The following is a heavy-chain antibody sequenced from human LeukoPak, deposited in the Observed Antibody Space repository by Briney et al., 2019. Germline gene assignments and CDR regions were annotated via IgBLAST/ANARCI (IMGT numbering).Heavy chain of an antibody. CDR2: ITGGGGGT. D-gene: IGHD1-26*01. CDR3: AKRLLVGTTVRPYFDY. V-gene: IGHV3-23*01. CDR1: GFTFSTNA. Sequence: GGSLRLSCAASGFTFSTNAISWVRQAPGKGLEWVSTITGGGGGTYYADSAKGRFTISRDNSKHTLYLEMNSLRAEDTAVYYCAKRLLVGTTVRPYFDYWGQGTLVTVSS. J-gene: IGHJ4*02.